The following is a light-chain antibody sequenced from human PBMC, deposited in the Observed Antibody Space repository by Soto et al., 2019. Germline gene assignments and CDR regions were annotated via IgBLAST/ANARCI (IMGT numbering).Light chain of an antibody. J-gene: IGKJ5*01. CDR2: GAS. V-gene: IGKV3-20*01. CDR3: QQYGGSPIT. CDR1: QSVTTR. Sequence: EVLMTQSPATLSVSPGERVTLSCRASQSVTTRLAWYQHKPGQAPTLLMSGASNRASGVPVRFSGSGSGTDFTLTITRLEPEDFALYYCQQYGGSPITFGLGTRLEIK.